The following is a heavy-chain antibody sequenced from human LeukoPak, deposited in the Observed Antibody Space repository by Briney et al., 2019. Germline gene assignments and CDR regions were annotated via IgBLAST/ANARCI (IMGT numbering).Heavy chain of an antibody. CDR3: ASWYSYGRNWFDP. Sequence: SVKVSCKASGGTFSSYAISWVRQAPGQGLEWMGGIIPIFGTANYAQKFQGSVTITTDESTSTAYMELSSLRSEDTAVYYCASWYSYGRNWFDPWGQGTLVTVSS. CDR1: GGTFSSYA. D-gene: IGHD5-18*01. J-gene: IGHJ5*02. V-gene: IGHV1-69*05. CDR2: IIPIFGTA.